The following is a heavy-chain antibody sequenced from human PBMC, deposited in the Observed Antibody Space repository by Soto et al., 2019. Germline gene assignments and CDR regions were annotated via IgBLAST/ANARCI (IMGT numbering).Heavy chain of an antibody. CDR2: INAGNGNT. D-gene: IGHD6-13*01. J-gene: IGHJ3*02. CDR3: ARLGSIAAAVKGAFDI. CDR1: GYTFTSYA. V-gene: IGHV1-3*01. Sequence: QVQLVQSGAEVKKPGASVKVSCKASGYTFTSYAMHWVRQAPGQRLEWMGWINAGNGNTKYSQKFQGRVTITRDTSASTAYMELSSLRSEDTAVYYCARLGSIAAAVKGAFDIWGQGTMVTASS.